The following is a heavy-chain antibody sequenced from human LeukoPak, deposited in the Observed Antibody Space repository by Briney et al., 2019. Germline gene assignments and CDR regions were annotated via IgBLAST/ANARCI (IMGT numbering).Heavy chain of an antibody. CDR3: ARANALAVAGTSGVDY. J-gene: IGHJ4*02. CDR2: ISAYNGNT. D-gene: IGHD6-19*01. V-gene: IGHV1-18*01. Sequence: ASVKVSCKTSGYTFTKYGMSWVRQAPGQGLEWMGWISAYNGNTKYAQKLQGRVTMTTDTSTSTAYVELRSLRADDTAVYYCARANALAVAGTSGVDYWSQGTLVTVSS. CDR1: GYTFTKYG.